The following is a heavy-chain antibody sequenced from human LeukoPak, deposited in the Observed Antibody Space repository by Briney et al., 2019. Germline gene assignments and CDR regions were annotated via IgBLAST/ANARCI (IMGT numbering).Heavy chain of an antibody. CDR1: GFSFNNFG. CDR3: AKDANEFGDSYFDS. V-gene: IGHV3-33*06. J-gene: IGHJ5*01. CDR2: IWSDGSHE. Sequence: GGSLRLSCAASGFSFNNFGMHWVRQAPGKGLEWVAVIWSDGSHEYYDDSVKGRFTTSRDNSENTLYLQMNSLRAADTSIYFCAKDANEFGDSYFDSWGQGTLVTVSS. D-gene: IGHD3-10*01.